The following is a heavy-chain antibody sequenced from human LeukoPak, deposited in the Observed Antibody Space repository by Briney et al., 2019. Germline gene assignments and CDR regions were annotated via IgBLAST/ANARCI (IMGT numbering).Heavy chain of an antibody. D-gene: IGHD6-19*01. Sequence: KSSETLSLTCTVSGGSMSPYHWGWIRQPPGKGLEWIGYIYYSGSTNYNPSLKSRVTISVDTSKNQFSLKLSSVTAADTAIYYCARAVSGRFDYWGQGTLVTVSS. CDR2: IYYSGST. CDR1: GGSMSPYH. V-gene: IGHV4-59*08. CDR3: ARAVSGRFDY. J-gene: IGHJ4*02.